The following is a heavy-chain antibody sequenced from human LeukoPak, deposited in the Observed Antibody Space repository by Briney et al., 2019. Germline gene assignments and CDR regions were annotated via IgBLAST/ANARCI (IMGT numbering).Heavy chain of an antibody. D-gene: IGHD3/OR15-3a*01. Sequence: PGGSLRLSCAASEFTFRNYEINWVRQAPGKGLEWVSYISSSGGDIYYADSVKGRFTISRDNAKNSVYLQMDSLRAEDTAVCYCVRVMIYYMDVWGRGTTVTVSS. CDR2: ISSSGGDI. CDR3: VRVMIYYMDV. J-gene: IGHJ6*03. CDR1: EFTFRNYE. V-gene: IGHV3-48*03.